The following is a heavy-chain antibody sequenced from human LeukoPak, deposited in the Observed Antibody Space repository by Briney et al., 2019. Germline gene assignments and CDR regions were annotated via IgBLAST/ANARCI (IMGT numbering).Heavy chain of an antibody. CDR3: ARVTDDILTGFDAFDI. Sequence: SETLSLTCNVSGGSISGYHWSRIRQPPGKGLEWLGYIYYSGSSNYNPSLKSRVTISVDKSKNQFSLKLSSVTAADTAVYYCARVTDDILTGFDAFDIWGQGTMVTVSS. D-gene: IGHD3-9*01. V-gene: IGHV4-59*12. J-gene: IGHJ3*02. CDR1: GGSISGYH. CDR2: IYYSGSS.